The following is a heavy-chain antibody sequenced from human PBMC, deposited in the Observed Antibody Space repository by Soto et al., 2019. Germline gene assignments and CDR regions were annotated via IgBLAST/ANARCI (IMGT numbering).Heavy chain of an antibody. J-gene: IGHJ4*02. V-gene: IGHV2-5*02. Sequence: QITLKESGPPLVKPTQTLTLTCTFSGFSLSSPAVGVNWIRQPPGKALEWLALIYWDDDKQYSPSLRSRLTITKDTSKNQVVLTMTHVDPVDTATYYCAHGSGWLSDYWGQGTLVTVSS. CDR1: GFSLSSPAVG. CDR2: IYWDDDK. CDR3: AHGSGWLSDY. D-gene: IGHD6-19*01.